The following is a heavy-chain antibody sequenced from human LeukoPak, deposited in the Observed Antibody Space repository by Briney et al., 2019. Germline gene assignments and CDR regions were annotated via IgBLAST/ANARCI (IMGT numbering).Heavy chain of an antibody. CDR3: AREMFQYYDSSGTLRD. D-gene: IGHD3-22*01. CDR1: GGSISSYY. Sequence: SETLSLTCTVSGGSISSYYWSRIRQPAGKGLEWIGRIYTSGSTNYNPSLKSRVTMSVDTSKNQFSLKLSSVTAADTAVYYCAREMFQYYDSSGTLRDWGQGTLVTVSS. J-gene: IGHJ4*02. CDR2: IYTSGST. V-gene: IGHV4-4*07.